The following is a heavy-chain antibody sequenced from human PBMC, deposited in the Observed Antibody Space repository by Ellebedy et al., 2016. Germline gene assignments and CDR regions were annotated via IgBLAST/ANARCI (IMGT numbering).Heavy chain of an antibody. CDR1: GFTFSSYA. J-gene: IGHJ3*02. D-gene: IGHD1-1*01. Sequence: GESLKISCAASGFTFSSYAMSWVRQAPGKGLEWVSAISGSGGSTYYADSVKGRFTISRDNSKNTLFLQMNSLRAEDTAVYYCARDRYSLRINDAVDIWGQGTMVTVSS. V-gene: IGHV3-23*01. CDR2: ISGSGGST. CDR3: ARDRYSLRINDAVDI.